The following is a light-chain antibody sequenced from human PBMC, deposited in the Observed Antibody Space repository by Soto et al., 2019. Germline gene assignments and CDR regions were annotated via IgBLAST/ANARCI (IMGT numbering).Light chain of an antibody. Sequence: DIQMTQSPSTLSASVGDRVTITCRASQSIDTWLAWHQQKPESAPKLLIYLTSSLQSGVPSRFSGSGSGTDFTLTISSLQPEDFATYYCQQSYSTPYSFGHGTKVDI. CDR1: QSIDTW. V-gene: IGKV1-39*01. CDR2: LTS. CDR3: QQSYSTPYS. J-gene: IGKJ2*01.